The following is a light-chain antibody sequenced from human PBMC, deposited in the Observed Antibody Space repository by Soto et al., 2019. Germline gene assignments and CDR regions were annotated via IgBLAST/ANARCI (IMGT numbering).Light chain of an antibody. CDR3: QQYNNWPPYT. J-gene: IGKJ2*01. CDR1: HSIGSW. Sequence: DIQLTQSPSTLSASVGDRVTITCRASHSIGSWLAWYQQKSGRPPKVLIYDASNLASGVPSRFSGSGSATKFTLTISSLQSEDFAVYYCQQYNNWPPYTFGQGTKLEIK. CDR2: DAS. V-gene: IGKV1-5*01.